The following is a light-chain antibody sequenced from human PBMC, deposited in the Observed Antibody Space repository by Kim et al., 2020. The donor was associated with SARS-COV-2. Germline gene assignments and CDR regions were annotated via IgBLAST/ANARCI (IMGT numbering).Light chain of an antibody. CDR2: QDS. Sequence: SYELTQPPSVSVSPGQTASITCSGDKLGDKYACWYQQKPGQSPVLVIYQDSKRPSGIPERFSGSNSGYTATLTISGSQAMDEADFYCQASDSSTHVVFGG. V-gene: IGLV3-1*01. CDR3: QASDSSTHVV. J-gene: IGLJ2*01. CDR1: KLGDKY.